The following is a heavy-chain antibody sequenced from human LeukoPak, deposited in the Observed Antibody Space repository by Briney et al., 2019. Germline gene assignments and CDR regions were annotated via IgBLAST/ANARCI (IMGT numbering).Heavy chain of an antibody. D-gene: IGHD6-13*01. CDR1: GFTFSSYS. CDR3: AGVVEVNSSSWYYYYGMDV. Sequence: GGSLRLSCAASGFTFSSYSTNWVRQAPGKGLEWVSSISSSSSYIYYADSVKGRFTISRDNAKNSLYLQMNSLRAEDTAVYYCAGVVEVNSSSWYYYYGMDVWGQGTTVTVSS. V-gene: IGHV3-21*01. CDR2: ISSSSSYI. J-gene: IGHJ6*02.